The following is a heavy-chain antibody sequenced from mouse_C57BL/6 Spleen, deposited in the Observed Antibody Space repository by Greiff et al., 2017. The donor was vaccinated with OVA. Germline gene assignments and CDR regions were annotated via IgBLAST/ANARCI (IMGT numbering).Heavy chain of an antibody. Sequence: LKQSGAELVRPGASVTLSCKASGYTFTDYEMHWVKQTPVHGLEWIGAIDPETGGTAYNQKFKGKAILTADKSSSTAYMELRSLTSEDSAVYYCTRSNFDYWGQGTTLTVSS. CDR1: GYTFTDYE. V-gene: IGHV1-15*01. J-gene: IGHJ2*01. CDR2: IDPETGGT. CDR3: TRSNFDY.